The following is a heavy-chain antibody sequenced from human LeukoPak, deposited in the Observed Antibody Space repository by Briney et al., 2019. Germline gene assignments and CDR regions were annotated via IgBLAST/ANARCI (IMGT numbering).Heavy chain of an antibody. CDR3: ARGRARRGSYQTRGPFDY. CDR2: MNPNSGNT. J-gene: IGHJ4*02. V-gene: IGHV1-8*01. CDR1: GYTFTSYD. D-gene: IGHD1-26*01. Sequence: ASVKVSCKASGYTFTSYDINWVRQATVQGLEWMGWMNPNSGNTGYAQKFQGRVTMTRNTSISTAYMELSSLRSEDTAVYYCARGRARRGSYQTRGPFDYWGQGTLVTVSS.